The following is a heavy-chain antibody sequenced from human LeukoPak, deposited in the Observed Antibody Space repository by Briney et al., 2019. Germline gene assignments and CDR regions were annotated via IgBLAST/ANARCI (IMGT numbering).Heavy chain of an antibody. D-gene: IGHD3-10*01. CDR2: IIPIFGTA. CDR1: GGTFSSYA. CDR3: ARGGYYGSGSYPYYAGY. J-gene: IGHJ4*02. V-gene: IGHV1-69*05. Sequence: ASVKVSCKASGGTFSSYAISWVRQAPGQGLEWMGGIIPIFGTANYAQKFQGRVTITTDESTSTAYMELSSLRSEDTAVYYCARGGYYGSGSYPYYAGYWGQGTLVTVSS.